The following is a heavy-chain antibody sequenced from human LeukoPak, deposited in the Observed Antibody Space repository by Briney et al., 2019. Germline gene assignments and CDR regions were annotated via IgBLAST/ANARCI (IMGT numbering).Heavy chain of an antibody. CDR1: GFTFSSYA. CDR2: ISGTGGST. J-gene: IGHJ3*02. V-gene: IGHV3-23*01. CDR3: TTESDAFDI. Sequence: GGSLRLSCAASGFTFSSYAMSWVRQAPGKGLEWVSGISGTGGSTYYADSVKGRFTISRDNSKNTLYLQMNSLKTEDTAVYYCTTESDAFDIWGQGTMVTVSS.